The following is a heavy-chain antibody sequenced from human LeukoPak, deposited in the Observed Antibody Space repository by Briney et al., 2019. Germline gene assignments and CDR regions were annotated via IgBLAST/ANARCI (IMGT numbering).Heavy chain of an antibody. J-gene: IGHJ4*02. CDR1: GGTFSSYA. CDR2: IIPIFGTA. V-gene: IGHV1-69*13. CDR3: ARSRYCSSTSCYTEFRY. D-gene: IGHD2-2*02. Sequence: SVKVSCKASGGTFSSYAISWVRQAPGQGLEWMGGIIPIFGTANYAQKFQGRVTITADESTSTAYMELSSLRSEDTAVYYCARSRYCSSTSCYTEFRYWGQGTLVTVSS.